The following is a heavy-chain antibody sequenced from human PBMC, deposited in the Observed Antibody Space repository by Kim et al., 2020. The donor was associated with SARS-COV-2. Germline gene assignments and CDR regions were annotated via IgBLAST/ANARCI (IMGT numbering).Heavy chain of an antibody. CDR3: LRGQQLVEAFDI. J-gene: IGHJ3*02. V-gene: IGHV3-33*05. D-gene: IGHD6-13*01. CDR2: ISYDGSNK. Sequence: GGSLRLSCAASGFTFSSYGMHWVRQAPGKGLEWVAVISYDGSNKYYADSVKGRFTISRDNSKNTLYLQMNSLRAEDTAVYYCLRGQQLVEAFDIWGQGTMVTVSS. CDR1: GFTFSSYG.